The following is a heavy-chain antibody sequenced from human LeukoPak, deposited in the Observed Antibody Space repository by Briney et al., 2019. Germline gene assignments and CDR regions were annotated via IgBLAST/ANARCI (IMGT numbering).Heavy chain of an antibody. Sequence: GGSLRLSCAASGFTFDDYAMHWVRQAPGKGLEWVSGISWNSGSIGYADSVKGRFTISRDNAKNSLYLQMNGLRAEDTALYYCAKDYSYGYSFFDYWGQGTLVTVSS. CDR3: AKDYSYGYSFFDY. V-gene: IGHV3-9*01. J-gene: IGHJ4*02. CDR1: GFTFDDYA. CDR2: ISWNSGSI. D-gene: IGHD5-18*01.